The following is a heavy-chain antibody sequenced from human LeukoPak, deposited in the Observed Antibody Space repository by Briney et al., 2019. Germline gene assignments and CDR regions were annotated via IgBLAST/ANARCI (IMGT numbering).Heavy chain of an antibody. CDR1: GYTFTSYG. Sequence: GASVKVSCKASGYTFTSYGISWVRQAPGQGLEWMGWISAYNGNTNYAQKLQGRVTMTTDTSTSTAYMELRSLRSDDTAVYYCARGVRRVGATTYNLLGYWGQGTLVTVSS. D-gene: IGHD1-26*01. CDR3: ARGVRRVGATTYNLLGY. J-gene: IGHJ4*02. V-gene: IGHV1-18*01. CDR2: ISAYNGNT.